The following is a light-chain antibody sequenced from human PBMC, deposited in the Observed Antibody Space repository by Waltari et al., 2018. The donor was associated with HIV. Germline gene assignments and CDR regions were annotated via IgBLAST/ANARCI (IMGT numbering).Light chain of an antibody. Sequence: FMLTRPHSVSASPGKTVTISCTRTSGSIASNDVQWYQRSPGRSPTTVLYEDKRRPSLLPDRCYGSIDSSSNPASLTISGLMTEDEADYYCQSYDRNNQVFGGGTKLTVL. CDR3: QSYDRNNQV. CDR1: SGSIASND. J-gene: IGLJ3*02. CDR2: EDK. V-gene: IGLV6-57*01.